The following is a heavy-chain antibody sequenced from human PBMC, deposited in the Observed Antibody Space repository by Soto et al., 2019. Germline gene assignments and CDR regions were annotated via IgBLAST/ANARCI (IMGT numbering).Heavy chain of an antibody. Sequence: QVQLVESGGGMVQPGRSLRLSCAASGFNFNSYAIHWVRQAPGKGLEWVAVISYDGRKKYYGDSAKSRFTISRDNSKNTLYLQMSSLRGDDTAVYYCARDPYTTGWRNFFDYWGLGTLVTVSS. CDR3: ARDPYTTGWRNFFDY. CDR1: GFNFNSYA. V-gene: IGHV3-30*04. D-gene: IGHD1-1*01. J-gene: IGHJ4*02. CDR2: ISYDGRKK.